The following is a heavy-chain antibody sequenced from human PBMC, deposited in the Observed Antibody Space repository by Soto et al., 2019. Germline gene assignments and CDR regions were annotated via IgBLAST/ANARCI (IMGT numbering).Heavy chain of an antibody. V-gene: IGHV4-61*08. Sequence: SETLSLTCTVSGGSISSGGYYWSWIRQHPGKGLEWIGYIYYSGSTNYNPSLKSRVTISVDTSKTQFSLKLSSVTAADTAVYYCARLAAAASSWFDPWGQGTLVTVSS. D-gene: IGHD6-13*01. CDR2: IYYSGST. CDR1: GGSISSGGYY. CDR3: ARLAAAASSWFDP. J-gene: IGHJ5*02.